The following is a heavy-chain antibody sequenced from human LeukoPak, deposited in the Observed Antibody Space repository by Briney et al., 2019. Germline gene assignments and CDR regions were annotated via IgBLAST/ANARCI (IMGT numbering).Heavy chain of an antibody. V-gene: IGHV1-8*01. CDR1: GYSFTSSD. Sequence: ASAKVCCKASGYSFTSSDTNWVRQATGEGLECMALMNHDRGNTGYAQNFGGRVTMTRNTSISTAYIELSTLKSEGTSHYYSVGAARSEYSPYTWGQGTMVTVSS. J-gene: IGHJ3*02. D-gene: IGHD6-6*01. CDR2: MNHDRGNT. CDR3: VGAARSEYSPYT.